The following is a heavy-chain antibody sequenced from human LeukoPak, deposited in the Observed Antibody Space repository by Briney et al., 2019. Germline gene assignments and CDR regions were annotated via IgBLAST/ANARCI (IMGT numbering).Heavy chain of an antibody. CDR2: ISYXXXX. CDR1: GGSGSSDS. Sequence: SETLSLTCTVSGGSGSSDSXXXXXXXXXXXLXWIXYISYXXXXSYNPPLKSRVTIXVDPSKSQLSLKRGSVTAADTAVYYCAXRTRSFSYTYGDAYYYYYMDVWGKGTTVIVS. D-gene: IGHD5-18*01. J-gene: IGHJ6*03. CDR3: AXRTRSFSYTYGDAYYYYYMDV. V-gene: IGHV4-59*02.